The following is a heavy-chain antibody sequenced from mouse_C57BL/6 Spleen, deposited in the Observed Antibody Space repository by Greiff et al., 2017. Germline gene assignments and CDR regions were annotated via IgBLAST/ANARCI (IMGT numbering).Heavy chain of an antibody. J-gene: IGHJ1*03. CDR3: ARSSSYRDWYLDV. CDR1: GYTFTDYN. Sequence: EVQLQQSGPELVKPGASVKISCKASGYTFTDYNMDWVKQSHGKSLEWIGDINPNNGGTIYNQKFKGKATLTVDKSSSTAYMELRSLTSEDTAVYYCARSSSYRDWYLDVWGTGTTVTVSS. D-gene: IGHD1-1*01. CDR2: INPNNGGT. V-gene: IGHV1-18*01.